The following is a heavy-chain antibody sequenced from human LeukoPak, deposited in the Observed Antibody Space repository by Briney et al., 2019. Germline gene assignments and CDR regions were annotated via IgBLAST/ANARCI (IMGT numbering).Heavy chain of an antibody. Sequence: ASVKVSCKASGYTFTSYDINWVRQATGQGLEWMGRMNPNSGNTGYAQKFQGRVTITADESTSTAYMELSSLRSEDTAVYYCARDGVVTMELDYWGQGTLVTVSS. CDR3: ARDGVVTMELDY. D-gene: IGHD3-3*01. CDR2: MNPNSGNT. J-gene: IGHJ4*02. CDR1: GYTFTSYD. V-gene: IGHV1-8*01.